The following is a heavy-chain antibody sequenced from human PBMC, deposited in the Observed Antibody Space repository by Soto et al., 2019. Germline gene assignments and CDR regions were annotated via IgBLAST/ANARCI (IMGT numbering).Heavy chain of an antibody. V-gene: IGHV3-23*01. CDR3: AKEGDDYGSGTSFQFDY. CDR1: GFTFSSYA. D-gene: IGHD3-10*01. J-gene: IGHJ4*02. CDR2: ISGSGEST. Sequence: GGSLRLSCAASGFTFSSYAMSWVRQAPGKGLEWVSAISGSGESTYYADFVKGRFTISRDNSRTKLYLQLNRLRAEDTAVYYCAKEGDDYGSGTSFQFDYWGQGTLVTVSS.